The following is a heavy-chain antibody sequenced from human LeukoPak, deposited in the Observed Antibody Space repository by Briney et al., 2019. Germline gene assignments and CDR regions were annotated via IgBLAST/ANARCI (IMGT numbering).Heavy chain of an antibody. V-gene: IGHV4-34*01. D-gene: IGHD4-23*01. CDR3: ARETTVGYFDD. J-gene: IGHJ4*02. CDR2: INHSGST. CDR1: GGSFSGYY. Sequence: SETLSLTCAVSGGSFSGYYWSWIRHPQGKGLEWIGEINHSGSTNYNPSLKSRVTISVDTSKNQFSLKLSSVTAADTAVYYCARETTVGYFDDWGQGTLVTVSS.